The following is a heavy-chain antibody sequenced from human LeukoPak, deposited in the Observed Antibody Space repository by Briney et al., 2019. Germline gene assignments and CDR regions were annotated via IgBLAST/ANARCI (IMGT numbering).Heavy chain of an antibody. D-gene: IGHD4-17*01. CDR2: ISGSGGST. CDR1: GFTFSSYA. V-gene: IGHV3-23*01. CDR3: EKDLSGDYSLDC. J-gene: IGHJ4*02. Sequence: PGGSLRLSCAASGFTFSSYAMSWVRQAPGKGLEWVSTISGSGGSTYYADSVKGRFTISRDNSKNTLYLQMSSPRAEDTAVYYCEKDLSGDYSLDCGGREPLATVSS.